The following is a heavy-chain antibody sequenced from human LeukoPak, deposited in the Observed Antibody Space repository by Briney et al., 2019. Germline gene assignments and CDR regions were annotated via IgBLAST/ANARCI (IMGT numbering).Heavy chain of an antibody. J-gene: IGHJ4*02. CDR1: GGSFNRYA. CDR3: ARGSGETGGYYYVY. D-gene: IGHD3-22*01. Sequence: ASVKVSCKASGGSFNRYAISWVRQAPGQGLEWMGGIIPMFGTANYAQKFQGRVTITADESTRTAYMELRTLRSEDTAIYYCARGSGETGGYYYVYWGRGTPVTVSS. V-gene: IGHV1-69*01. CDR2: IIPMFGTA.